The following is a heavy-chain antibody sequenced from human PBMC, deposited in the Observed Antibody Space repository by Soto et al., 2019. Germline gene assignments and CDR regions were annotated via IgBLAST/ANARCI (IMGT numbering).Heavy chain of an antibody. D-gene: IGHD1-1*01. CDR2: ILYDGSNK. V-gene: IGHV3-30*18. J-gene: IGHJ6*02. CDR3: AKSRDAYNFYFYYGMDV. Sequence: GGSLRLSCAASGFTFSNYGMHWVRQTPGKGLEWVALILYDGSNKYYADSVKGRFTISRDNSKNTLYLQVSSLRAEDTAVYYCAKSRDAYNFYFYYGMDVWGQGTSVTVSS. CDR1: GFTFSNYG.